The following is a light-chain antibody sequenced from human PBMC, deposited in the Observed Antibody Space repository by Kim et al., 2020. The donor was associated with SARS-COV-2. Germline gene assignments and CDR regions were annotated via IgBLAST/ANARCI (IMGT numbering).Light chain of an antibody. CDR1: DLGNKY. J-gene: IGLJ1*01. CDR3: QAWDSSTYV. CDR2: HDT. Sequence: YELTQPPSVSVSPGQTASITCSGGDLGNKYVGWYQVKPAQSPVQVIYHDTKRPSGIPERFSGSNSGNTATLTISGTQAMDEADYYCQAWDSSTYVFGTGT. V-gene: IGLV3-1*01.